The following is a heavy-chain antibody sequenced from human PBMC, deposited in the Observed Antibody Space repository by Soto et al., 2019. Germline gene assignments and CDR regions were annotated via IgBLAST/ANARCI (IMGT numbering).Heavy chain of an antibody. Sequence: SETLSLTCAISGDSISSMNWWSWVRQPPGEGLEWIGEIHHSGSTNYNPSLMSRVTISVDKSKNQFSLKLTSVTAADTAVYYCARYDYGSGDDYNIDYWGQGTLVTVPS. CDR2: IHHSGST. CDR3: ARYDYGSGDDYNIDY. D-gene: IGHD3-10*01. J-gene: IGHJ4*02. V-gene: IGHV4-4*02. CDR1: GDSISSMNW.